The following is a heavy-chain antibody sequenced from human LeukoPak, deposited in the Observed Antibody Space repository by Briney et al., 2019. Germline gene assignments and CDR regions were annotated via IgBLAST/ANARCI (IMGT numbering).Heavy chain of an antibody. Sequence: PSETLSLTCAVYGGSFSGYYWSWIRQPPGKGLEWIGYIYYSGSTYYNPSLKSRVTISVDTSKNQFSLKLSSVTAADTAVYYCARETTVTTGIDYWGQGTLVTVSS. CDR1: GGSFSGYY. CDR3: ARETTVTTGIDY. D-gene: IGHD4-11*01. V-gene: IGHV4-30-4*08. J-gene: IGHJ4*02. CDR2: IYYSGST.